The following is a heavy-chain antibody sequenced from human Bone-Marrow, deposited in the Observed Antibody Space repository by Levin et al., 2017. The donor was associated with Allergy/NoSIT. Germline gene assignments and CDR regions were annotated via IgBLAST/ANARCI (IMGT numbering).Heavy chain of an antibody. Sequence: KGSGPTLVKPTQTLTLTCTFSGFSITTGGAGVAWIRQPPGRAPEWLGIIYWNDERRYNPSLSSRLTITKDTSRNQVVLTMTNMDPVDTATYFCAHPLGEDYCVTHICNRPSDHWGQGTLVTVSS. CDR2: IYWNDER. CDR3: AHPLGEDYCVTHICNRPSDH. J-gene: IGHJ4*02. CDR1: GFSITTGGAG. V-gene: IGHV2-5*01. D-gene: IGHD2-21*01.